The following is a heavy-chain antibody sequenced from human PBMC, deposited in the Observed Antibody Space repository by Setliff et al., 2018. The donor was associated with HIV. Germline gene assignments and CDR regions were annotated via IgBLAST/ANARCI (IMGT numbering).Heavy chain of an antibody. D-gene: IGHD2-2*01. CDR3: ARHICGTTACYAVDV. Sequence: SETLSLTCAVSGASDISYIWWSWVRQPPGKGLEWIGEVYHTGSTNYNPSLQSRVTISMVASRNQFSLKVTSVTAADTAVYYCARHICGTTACYAVDVWGPGTMVTVSS. CDR1: GASDISYIW. CDR2: VYHTGST. V-gene: IGHV4-4*02. J-gene: IGHJ3*01.